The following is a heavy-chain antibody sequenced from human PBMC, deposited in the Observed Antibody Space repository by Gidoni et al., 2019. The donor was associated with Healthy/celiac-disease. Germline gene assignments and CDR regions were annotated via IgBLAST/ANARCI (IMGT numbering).Heavy chain of an antibody. Sequence: EVQLVESGGGLIQPGGSLRLSCAASGFTVSSNYMSWVRQAPGKGLEWVSVIYSGGSTYYADSVKGRFTISRDNSKNTLYLQMNSLRAEDTAVYYCARDPDSSGWYGSAATLGYWGQGTLVTVSS. V-gene: IGHV3-53*01. J-gene: IGHJ4*02. D-gene: IGHD6-19*01. CDR3: ARDPDSSGWYGSAATLGY. CDR2: IYSGGST. CDR1: GFTVSSNY.